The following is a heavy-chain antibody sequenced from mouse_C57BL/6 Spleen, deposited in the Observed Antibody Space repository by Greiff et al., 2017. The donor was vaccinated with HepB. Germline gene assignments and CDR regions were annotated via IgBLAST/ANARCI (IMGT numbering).Heavy chain of an antibody. V-gene: IGHV1-52*01. CDR3: AREYYGSRAWFAY. Sequence: QVQLQQPGAELVRPGSSVKLSCKASGYTFTSYWMHWVKQRPIQGLEWIGNIDPSDSETHYNQKFKDKATLTVDKSSSTAYMQLSSLTSEDSAVYYCAREYYGSRAWFAYWGQGTRVTVSA. J-gene: IGHJ3*01. D-gene: IGHD1-1*01. CDR1: GYTFTSYW. CDR2: IDPSDSET.